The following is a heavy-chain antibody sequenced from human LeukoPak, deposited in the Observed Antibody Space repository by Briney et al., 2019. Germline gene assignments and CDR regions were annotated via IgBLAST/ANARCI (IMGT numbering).Heavy chain of an antibody. CDR2: ISGSSSYI. CDR3: ANCGYNPKFDAFDI. J-gene: IGHJ3*02. D-gene: IGHD5-24*01. Sequence: GGSLRLSCAASGFIFSRYNMNWVRQAPGKGLEWVSSISGSSSYIYYADSVKGRFTISRDNSKNTLYLQMNSLRAEDTAVYYCANCGYNPKFDAFDIWGQGTMVTVSS. CDR1: GFIFSRYN. V-gene: IGHV3-21*04.